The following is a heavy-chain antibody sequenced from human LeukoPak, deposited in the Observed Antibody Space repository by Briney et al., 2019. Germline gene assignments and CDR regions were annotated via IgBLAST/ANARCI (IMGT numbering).Heavy chain of an antibody. D-gene: IGHD6-19*01. J-gene: IGHJ4*02. Sequence: GRSLRLSCAASGLTFSSYGMHWVRQAPGKGLEWVAVISYDGSNKYYADSVKGRFTISRDNSKNTLYLQMNSLRAEDTAVYYCAKDKARAVAGSDYFDYWGQGTLVTVSS. V-gene: IGHV3-30*18. CDR3: AKDKARAVAGSDYFDY. CDR2: ISYDGSNK. CDR1: GLTFSSYG.